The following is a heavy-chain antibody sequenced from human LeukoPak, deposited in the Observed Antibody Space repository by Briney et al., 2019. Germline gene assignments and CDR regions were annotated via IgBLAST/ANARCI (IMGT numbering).Heavy chain of an antibody. Sequence: SETLSLTCAVYGGSFSGYYWSWIRQPPGKGLEWIGEINHSGSTNYNPSLKSRVTISVDTSKNQFSLKLSSVTAADTAVYYCARHTYYDFWSGYPIDYWGQGTLVTVSS. J-gene: IGHJ4*02. CDR2: INHSGST. V-gene: IGHV4-34*01. D-gene: IGHD3-3*01. CDR3: ARHTYYDFWSGYPIDY. CDR1: GGSFSGYY.